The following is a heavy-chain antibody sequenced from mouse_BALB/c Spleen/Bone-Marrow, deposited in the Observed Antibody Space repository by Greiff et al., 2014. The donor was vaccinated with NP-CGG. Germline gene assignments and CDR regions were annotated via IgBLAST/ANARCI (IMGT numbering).Heavy chain of an antibody. CDR3: ARDKGRVFFDY. Sequence: NLVESGGGLVQPGGSLRLSCATSGFTFTDYYMNWVRQPPGKALEWLGFIRNKANGYTTEYSASVKSRFTISRDNSQNILYLQMNTLRVDDSATYYCARDKGRVFFDYWGQGTTLTVSS. J-gene: IGHJ2*01. CDR2: IRNKANGYTT. V-gene: IGHV7-3*02. CDR1: GFTFTDYY.